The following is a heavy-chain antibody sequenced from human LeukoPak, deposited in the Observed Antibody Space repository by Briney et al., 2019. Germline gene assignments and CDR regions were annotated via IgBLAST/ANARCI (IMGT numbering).Heavy chain of an antibody. CDR1: GFTFSSYG. J-gene: IGHJ4*02. Sequence: PGGSLRLSCAASGFTFSSYGMHWVRQAPGKGLEWVAFIRYDGSNKYYADSVKGRFTISRDNSKNTLYLQMNSLRAEDTAVYYCAKDLNGYFPPILDYWGQGTLVTVSS. V-gene: IGHV3-30*02. CDR3: AKDLNGYFPPILDY. D-gene: IGHD5-24*01. CDR2: IRYDGSNK.